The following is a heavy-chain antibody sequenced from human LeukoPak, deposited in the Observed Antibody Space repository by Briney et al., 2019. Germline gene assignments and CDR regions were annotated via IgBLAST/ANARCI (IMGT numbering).Heavy chain of an antibody. CDR2: ISASGGST. D-gene: IGHD2-2*02. Sequence: GGSLRLSCAASGFTFSNYAMAWVRQAPGKGLEWVSGISASGGSTYYADSVKGRFTISRDNSKNTLYLQMNSLRAEDTAVYYCARTYCSSTSCYTFYYYYGMDVWGQGTTVTVSS. J-gene: IGHJ6*02. CDR3: ARTYCSSTSCYTFYYYYGMDV. CDR1: GFTFSNYA. V-gene: IGHV3-23*01.